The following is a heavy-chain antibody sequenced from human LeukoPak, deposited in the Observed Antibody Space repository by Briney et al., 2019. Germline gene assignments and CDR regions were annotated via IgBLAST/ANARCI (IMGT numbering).Heavy chain of an antibody. V-gene: IGHV1-3*01. CDR1: GYTFTSYA. D-gene: IGHD3-9*01. Sequence: ASVKVSCKASGYTFTSYAMHWVRQAPGQRLEWMGWINAGNGNTKYSQKFQGRVTITRDTSTSTAYMELSSLRSEDTAVYYCARGGFHYDILTGRRTNPPDYWGQGTLVTVSS. CDR2: INAGNGNT. J-gene: IGHJ4*02. CDR3: ARGGFHYDILTGRRTNPPDY.